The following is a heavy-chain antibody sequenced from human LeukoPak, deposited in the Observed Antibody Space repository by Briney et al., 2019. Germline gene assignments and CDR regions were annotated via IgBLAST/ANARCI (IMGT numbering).Heavy chain of an antibody. Sequence: GESLKISCKGSGYSFTNQWIGWVRQMPGKGLEWMGIIYPADSDTRYRPSFQGQVTISVDKSISTAYLQWSSLRASDTAIYYCARHLLTPGGSYYFDFWGQGTLVTVSS. CDR2: IYPADSDT. D-gene: IGHD1-26*01. J-gene: IGHJ4*02. CDR1: GYSFTNQW. CDR3: ARHLLTPGGSYYFDF. V-gene: IGHV5-51*01.